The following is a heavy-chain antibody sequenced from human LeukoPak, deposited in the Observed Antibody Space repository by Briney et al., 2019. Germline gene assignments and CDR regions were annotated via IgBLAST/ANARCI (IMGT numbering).Heavy chain of an antibody. CDR2: IYYSGST. Sequence: SETLSLTCTVSGGSISSSSYYWGWIRQPPGKGLEWIGSIYYSGSTYYNPSLKSRVTISVDTSKNQFSLKLSSVTAADTAVYYCARIRGGGRAVAGLYYFDYWGQGTLVTVSS. CDR1: GGSISSSSYY. V-gene: IGHV4-39*01. J-gene: IGHJ4*02. CDR3: ARIRGGGRAVAGLYYFDY. D-gene: IGHD6-19*01.